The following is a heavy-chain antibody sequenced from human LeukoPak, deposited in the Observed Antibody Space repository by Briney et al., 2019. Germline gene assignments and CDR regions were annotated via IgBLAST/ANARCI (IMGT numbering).Heavy chain of an antibody. CDR2: INHSGST. Sequence: SETLSLTCAVYGGSFSGYYWSWIRQPPGKGLEWIGEINHSGSTNYNPSLKSRVTISVDTSKNQFSLKLSSVTAADTAVYYCAGVDSSSWPFDYWGQGTLVTVSS. D-gene: IGHD6-13*01. J-gene: IGHJ4*02. CDR3: AGVDSSSWPFDY. CDR1: GGSFSGYY. V-gene: IGHV4-34*01.